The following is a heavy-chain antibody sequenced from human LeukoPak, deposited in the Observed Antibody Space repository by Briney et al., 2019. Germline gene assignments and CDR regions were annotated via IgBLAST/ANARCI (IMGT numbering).Heavy chain of an antibody. CDR1: GGSISGYY. D-gene: IGHD2-15*01. CDR2: IYYSGST. J-gene: IGHJ5*02. Sequence: PSETLSLTCTVSGGSISGYYWSWVRQPPGRGLEWIGYIYYSGSTNYNPPLQSRVTISVDTSKNHFSLKLSSVTAADTAVYFCARLPYCSGGSCYQNWFDPWGQGTLVTVSS. V-gene: IGHV4-59*08. CDR3: ARLPYCSGGSCYQNWFDP.